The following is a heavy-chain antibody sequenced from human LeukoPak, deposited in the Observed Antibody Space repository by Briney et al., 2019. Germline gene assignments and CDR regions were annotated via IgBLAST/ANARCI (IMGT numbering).Heavy chain of an antibody. D-gene: IGHD3-10*01. Sequence: SGTLSLTCAVYGGSFSGYYWSWIRQPPGKGLEWIGEINHSGSTNYNPSLKSRVTISVDTSKNQFSLKLSSVTAADTAVYYCAGPQRRGVNIFDYWGQGTLVTVSS. J-gene: IGHJ4*02. CDR2: INHSGST. CDR1: GGSFSGYY. CDR3: AGPQRRGVNIFDY. V-gene: IGHV4-34*01.